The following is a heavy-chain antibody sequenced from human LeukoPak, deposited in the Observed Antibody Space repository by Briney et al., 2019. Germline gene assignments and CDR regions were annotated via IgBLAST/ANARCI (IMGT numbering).Heavy chain of an antibody. Sequence: ASVKVSCKASGYTFTSYYMHWVRQAPGQGLEWMGIINPSGGSTSYAQKFQGRVTMTRDTSTSTVYRELGSLRSEDTAVYYCARDRSMVRGLILYYFDYWGQGTLVTVSS. J-gene: IGHJ4*02. CDR3: ARDRSMVRGLILYYFDY. V-gene: IGHV1-46*01. D-gene: IGHD3-10*01. CDR2: INPSGGST. CDR1: GYTFTSYY.